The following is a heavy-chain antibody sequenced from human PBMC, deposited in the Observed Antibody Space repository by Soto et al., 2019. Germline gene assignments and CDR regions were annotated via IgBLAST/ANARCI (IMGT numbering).Heavy chain of an antibody. D-gene: IGHD2-2*01. Sequence: GSLRLSCAASGFTFSSYSMNWVRQAPGKGLEWVSSISSSSSYIYYADSVKGRFTISRDNAKNSLYLQMNSLRAEDTAVYYCARDRPPHCSSTSCHNWFDPWGQGTLVTVSS. CDR2: ISSSSSYI. CDR1: GFTFSSYS. V-gene: IGHV3-21*01. CDR3: ARDRPPHCSSTSCHNWFDP. J-gene: IGHJ5*02.